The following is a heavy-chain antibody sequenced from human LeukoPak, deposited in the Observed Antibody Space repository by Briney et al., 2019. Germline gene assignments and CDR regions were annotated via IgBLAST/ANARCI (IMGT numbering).Heavy chain of an antibody. CDR3: ARYSGTYRDY. Sequence: PGGSLRLSCAASGFTFSSYSMNWVRQAPGKGLEWVSSISSSSSYIYYADSVKGRFTISRDNAKNSLYLQMNSLRVEDTALYYCARYSGTYRDYWGQGTLVTVSS. CDR1: GFTFSSYS. D-gene: IGHD1-26*01. V-gene: IGHV3-21*01. J-gene: IGHJ4*02. CDR2: ISSSSSYI.